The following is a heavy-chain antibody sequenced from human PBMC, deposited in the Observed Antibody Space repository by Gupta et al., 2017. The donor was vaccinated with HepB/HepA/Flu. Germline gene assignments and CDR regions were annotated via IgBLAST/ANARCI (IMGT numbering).Heavy chain of an antibody. Sequence: EVQLVESGGGLVQPGGSLRLSCAASGFTFSSYDMHWVRQATGKGPEWVSASGTAGDTYYPGSVKGRFTISRENAKNSLYLQMNSLRAGDTAVYYCARGQGSVASYYYYGMDVWGQGTTVTVSS. J-gene: IGHJ6*02. D-gene: IGHD2-15*01. CDR2: SGTAGDT. CDR3: ARGQGSVASYYYYGMDV. CDR1: GFTFSSYD. V-gene: IGHV3-13*01.